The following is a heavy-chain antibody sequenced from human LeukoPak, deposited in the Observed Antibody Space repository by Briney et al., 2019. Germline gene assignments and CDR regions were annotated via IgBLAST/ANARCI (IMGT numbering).Heavy chain of an antibody. J-gene: IGHJ6*03. Sequence: SETLSLTCTVSGGSISNYYWSWIRQPPGKGLEWIGYISDSGTTNYNPSLKNRVTTSLDTSKNQFSLQLRSVTAADTAVYYCARGFMVRGDQLNYYYYYMDVWGTGATITVSS. CDR1: GGSISNYY. D-gene: IGHD3-10*01. CDR3: ARGFMVRGDQLNYYYYYMDV. CDR2: ISDSGTT. V-gene: IGHV4-59*01.